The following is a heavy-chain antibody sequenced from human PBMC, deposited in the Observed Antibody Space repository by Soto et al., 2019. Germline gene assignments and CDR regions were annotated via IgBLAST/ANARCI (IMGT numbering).Heavy chain of an antibody. Sequence: ASVKVSCKASGYTFTGYYMHWVRQAPGQGLEWMGWINPNSGGTNYAQKFQGRVTMTRDTSISTAYMELSRLRSDDTAVYYCARDQAITMVRGVPGYWGQGTLVTVSS. J-gene: IGHJ4*02. CDR1: GYTFTGYY. CDR3: ARDQAITMVRGVPGY. D-gene: IGHD3-10*01. V-gene: IGHV1-2*02. CDR2: INPNSGGT.